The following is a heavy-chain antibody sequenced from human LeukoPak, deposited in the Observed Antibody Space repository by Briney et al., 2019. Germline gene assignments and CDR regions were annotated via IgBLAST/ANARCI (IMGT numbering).Heavy chain of an antibody. J-gene: IGHJ4*02. Sequence: GRSLRLSCAASGFTFSSYGMHWVRQAPGKGLEWVAVISYDGSNKYYADSVNGRFTISRDNSKNTRYLQMNSQRADDTAVYYCAKDESVPTAIGEYYFDYWGQGTLVTVSS. CDR3: AKDESVPTAIGEYYFDY. CDR1: GFTFSSYG. V-gene: IGHV3-30*18. CDR2: ISYDGSNK. D-gene: IGHD3-10*01.